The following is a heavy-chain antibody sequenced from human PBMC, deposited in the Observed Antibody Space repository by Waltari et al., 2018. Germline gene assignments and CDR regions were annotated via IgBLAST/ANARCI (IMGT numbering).Heavy chain of an antibody. CDR1: GGTFSSYA. CDR3: ARVYCGGDCSPYYYYMDV. V-gene: IGHV1-69*14. D-gene: IGHD2-21*01. CDR2: IIPIFGTA. J-gene: IGHJ6*03. Sequence: QVQLVQSGAEVKKPGSSVKVSCKASGGTFSSYAISWVRQAPGQGLEWMGGIIPIFGTANYAQKFQGRVTITADKSTSTAYMELSSLRSEDTAVYYCARVYCGGDCSPYYYYMDVWGKGTTVTVSS.